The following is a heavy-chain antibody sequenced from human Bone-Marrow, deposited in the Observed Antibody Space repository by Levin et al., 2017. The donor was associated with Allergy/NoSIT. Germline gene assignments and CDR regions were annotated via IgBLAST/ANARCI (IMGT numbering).Heavy chain of an antibody. CDR3: ARVNWNDVRFDS. CDR1: GFSIRYSYY. D-gene: IGHD1-20*01. J-gene: IGHJ4*02. Sequence: LSQTLSLTCAVSGFSIRYSYYWGWIRQPPGEGLQWIASIYHSGSTYYNPSLKSRVTISVDTSKNQFSLKLSSVTAADTAVYYCARVNWNDVRFDSWGQGTLVTVSS. V-gene: IGHV4-38-2*01. CDR2: IYHSGST.